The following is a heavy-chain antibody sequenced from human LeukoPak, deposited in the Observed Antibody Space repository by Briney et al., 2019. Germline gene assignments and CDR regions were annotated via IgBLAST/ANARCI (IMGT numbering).Heavy chain of an antibody. V-gene: IGHV1-2*02. CDR3: ATVPRIVGDTHFYYYMDV. CDR1: GYSFTGFY. D-gene: IGHD1-26*01. Sequence: ASVKVSCTTSGYSFTGFYIHWVRQAPGQGLEWLGWINPKSGGTKYPQNFQGRVTLTRDTSISTVYMELTSLTSDDTAVYYCATVPRIVGDTHFYYYMDVWGTGTTVSVSS. CDR2: INPKSGGT. J-gene: IGHJ6*03.